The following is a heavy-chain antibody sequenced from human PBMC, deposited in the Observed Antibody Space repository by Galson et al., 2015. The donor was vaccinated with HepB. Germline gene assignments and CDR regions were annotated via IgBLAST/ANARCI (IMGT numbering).Heavy chain of an antibody. J-gene: IGHJ6*02. CDR3: ARGGSLAVGNGMDV. CDR2: INPYSGGTNGGT. CDR1: GYTFTGYY. V-gene: IGHV1-2*02. Sequence: SVKVSCKASGYTFTGYYMHWVRQAPGEGLEWMGWINPYSGGTNGGTNYGHKFQGRVTMTRDTSINTAYMELGRLRSDDTAVYYCARGGSLAVGNGMDVWGQGTTVTVSS. D-gene: IGHD6-19*01.